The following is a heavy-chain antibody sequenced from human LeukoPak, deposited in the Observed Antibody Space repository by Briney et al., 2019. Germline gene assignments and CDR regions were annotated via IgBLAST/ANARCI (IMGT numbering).Heavy chain of an antibody. CDR2: ISGAGGSS. D-gene: IGHD6-13*01. V-gene: IGHV3-23*01. CDR1: GFAFSSSS. CDR3: TKDDSSSWYAYFFDY. J-gene: IGHJ4*02. Sequence: GGSLRLSCATSGFAFSSSSMSWVRQAPGKGLEWVSTISGAGGSSWYAESVKGRVSISRDNSMKSVSLQMSSMRVEDTAIYYCTKDDSSSWYAYFFDYWGQGTLVTVSS.